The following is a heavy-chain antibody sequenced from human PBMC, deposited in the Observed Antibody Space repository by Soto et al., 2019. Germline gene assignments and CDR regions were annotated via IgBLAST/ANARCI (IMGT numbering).Heavy chain of an antibody. V-gene: IGHV3-21*01. Sequence: EVQLVESGGGLVKPGGSLRLSCAASGFTFSSYSMNWVRQAPGKGLGWVSSISSSSSYIYYADSVKGRFTIARDNAKNSLYLQMNSLRAEDTAVYYCARSMIVVVNAFDYWGQGTLVTVSS. D-gene: IGHD3-22*01. J-gene: IGHJ4*02. CDR2: ISSSSSYI. CDR3: ARSMIVVVNAFDY. CDR1: GFTFSSYS.